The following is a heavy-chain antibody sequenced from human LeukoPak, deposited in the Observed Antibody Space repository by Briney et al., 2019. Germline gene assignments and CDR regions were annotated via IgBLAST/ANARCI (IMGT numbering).Heavy chain of an antibody. D-gene: IGHD2-2*01. CDR3: ARSPYCSSTSCQLPPPNFDY. Sequence: ASVKVSCKASGYTFTGYYMHWVRQAPGHGLEWMGWISAYNGNTNYAQKLQGRVTMTTDTSTSTAYMELRSLRSDDTAVYYCARSPYCSSTSCQLPPPNFDYWGQGTLVTVSS. CDR1: GYTFTGYY. J-gene: IGHJ4*02. CDR2: ISAYNGNT. V-gene: IGHV1-18*04.